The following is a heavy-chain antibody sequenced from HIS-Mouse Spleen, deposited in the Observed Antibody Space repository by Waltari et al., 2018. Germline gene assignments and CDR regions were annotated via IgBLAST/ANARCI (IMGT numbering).Heavy chain of an antibody. CDR3: AREIPYSSSWYDWYFDL. V-gene: IGHV4-39*07. CDR2: IYYSEST. J-gene: IGHJ2*01. Sequence: QLQLQESGPGLVKPSETLSLTCTVSGGSISSSSYYWGWIRQPPGKGLEWIGSIYYSESTYYNPSLKSRGTISVDTSKNQFSLKLSSVTAADTAVYYCAREIPYSSSWYDWYFDLWGRGTLVTVSS. CDR1: GGSISSSSYY. D-gene: IGHD6-13*01.